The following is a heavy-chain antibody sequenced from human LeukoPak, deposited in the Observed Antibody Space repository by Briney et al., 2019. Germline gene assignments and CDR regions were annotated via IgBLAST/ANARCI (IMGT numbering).Heavy chain of an antibody. CDR1: GGSISSGDYY. D-gene: IGHD6-19*01. J-gene: IGHJ4*02. V-gene: IGHV4-61*02. CDR3: ASRIAVAYDY. Sequence: SQTLSLTCTVSGGSISSGDYYWSWIRQPPGKGLEWIGRIYTSGSTNYNPSLRSRVTISVDTSKNQFSLKLSSVTAADTAVYYCASRIAVAYDYWGQGTLVTVSS. CDR2: IYTSGST.